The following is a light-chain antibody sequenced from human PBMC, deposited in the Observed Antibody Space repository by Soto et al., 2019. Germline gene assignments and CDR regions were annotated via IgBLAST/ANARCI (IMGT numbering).Light chain of an antibody. CDR2: DVS. Sequence: ALTQPRSVSGSPGQSVTISCTGTSSDVGGYNYVSWYQQHPGKAPKLMIYDVSKRPSGVPDRFSGSKSGNTASLTISGLQAEDEADYYCCSYAGSYGVFGTGTKVTVL. J-gene: IGLJ1*01. CDR1: SSDVGGYNY. V-gene: IGLV2-11*01. CDR3: CSYAGSYGV.